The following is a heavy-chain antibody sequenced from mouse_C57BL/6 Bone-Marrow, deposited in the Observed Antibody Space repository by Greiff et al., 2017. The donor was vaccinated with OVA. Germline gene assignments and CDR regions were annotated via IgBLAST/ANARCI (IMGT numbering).Heavy chain of an antibody. CDR3: AREGTAQAYFDY. D-gene: IGHD3-2*02. CDR2: INPSNGGT. CDR1: GYTFTSYW. J-gene: IGHJ2*01. Sequence: VQLQQSGTELVKPGASVKLSCKASGYTFTSYWMHWVKQRPGQGLEWIGNINPSNGGTNYNEKFKSKATLTVDKSSSTAYMQLSSLTSEDSAVYYCAREGTAQAYFDYWGQGTTLTVSS. V-gene: IGHV1-53*01.